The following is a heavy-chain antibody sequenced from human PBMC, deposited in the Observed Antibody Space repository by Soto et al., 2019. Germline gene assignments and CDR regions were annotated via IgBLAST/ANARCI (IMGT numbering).Heavy chain of an antibody. CDR2: IWYDGSNK. J-gene: IGHJ6*02. CDR3: ARVHGQQQQYYYYGMDV. CDR1: GFTFSSYG. Sequence: GGSLRLSXAASGFTFSSYGMHWVRQAPGKGLEWVAVIWYDGSNKYYADSVKGRFTISRDNSKNTLYLQMNSLRAEVTAVYYCARVHGQQQQYYYYGMDVWGQGTTVTVSS. V-gene: IGHV3-33*01. D-gene: IGHD6-13*01.